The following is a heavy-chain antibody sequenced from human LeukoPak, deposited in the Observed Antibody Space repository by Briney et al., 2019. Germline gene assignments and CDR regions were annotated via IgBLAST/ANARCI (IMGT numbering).Heavy chain of an antibody. V-gene: IGHV4-34*01. D-gene: IGHD4-17*01. Sequence: SETLSLTCAVSGVSFNDYYWSWVRQTPGKGLEWIGEINHSGYTNDSPSLKSRVTLSIDTCRKKFSLNLRSVTVADTGIYYCTRMTTGHDYWGQGTLVTVSS. CDR2: INHSGYT. J-gene: IGHJ4*02. CDR3: TRMTTGHDY. CDR1: GVSFNDYY.